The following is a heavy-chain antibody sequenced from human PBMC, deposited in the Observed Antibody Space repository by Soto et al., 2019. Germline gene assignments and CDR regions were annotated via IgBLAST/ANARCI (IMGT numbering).Heavy chain of an antibody. J-gene: IGHJ5*02. CDR3: ARDEYYDSNNWFDH. CDR1: GGAITAYY. CDR2: VYSTGST. V-gene: IGHV4-4*07. D-gene: IGHD3-22*01. Sequence: SETLPLTCTVSGGAITAYYWSWIRQPVGEGLQWIGRVYSTGSTNYNPSLRSRVTMSVDTSQNQFFLRLSSVTAADTAVYYCARDEYYDSNNWFDHWGQGILVTVSS.